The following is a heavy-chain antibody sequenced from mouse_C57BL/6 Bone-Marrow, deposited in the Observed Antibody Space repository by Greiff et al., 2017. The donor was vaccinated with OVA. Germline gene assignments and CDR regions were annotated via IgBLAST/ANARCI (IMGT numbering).Heavy chain of an antibody. V-gene: IGHV10-1*01. CDR2: IRSKSNNYAT. D-gene: IGHD1-1*01. CDR3: VRHGYYYGSNYRAWFAY. Sequence: EVQLVESGGGLVQPKGSLKLSCAASGFSFNTYAMNWVRQAPGKGLEWVARIRSKSNNYATYYADSVKDRFTISRDDSESMLYLQMNNLKTEDTAMYYCVRHGYYYGSNYRAWFAYWGQGTLVTVSA. J-gene: IGHJ3*01. CDR1: GFSFNTYA.